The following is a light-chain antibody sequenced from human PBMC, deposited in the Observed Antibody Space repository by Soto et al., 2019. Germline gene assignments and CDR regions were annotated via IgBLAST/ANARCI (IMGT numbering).Light chain of an antibody. CDR1: QSVSSN. CDR2: GAS. Sequence: EIVMTQSPATLSVTPGERATLTCRASQSVSSNLAWYQQKPGQAPRLLFYGASTRATGIPARFSGSGSGTEFTLTISSLQSEDVAVYYCQQYNNWPPITFGQGTRLEIK. V-gene: IGKV3-15*01. CDR3: QQYNNWPPIT. J-gene: IGKJ5*01.